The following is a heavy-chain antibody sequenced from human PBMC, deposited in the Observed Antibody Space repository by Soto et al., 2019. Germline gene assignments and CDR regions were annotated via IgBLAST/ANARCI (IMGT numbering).Heavy chain of an antibody. Sequence: QLVESGGGLVKPGGSLRLACAASGFTFTNVWMSWVRQAPGKGPEWVGRIKSKADGGTIDYAAPVKDRFTISRDDSKNTLYLQMNSLKTEDTAVYYCTALRDFDSWGQGTLVTVSS. CDR2: IKSKADGGTI. J-gene: IGHJ4*02. CDR1: GFTFTNVW. CDR3: TALRDFDS. D-gene: IGHD2-15*01. V-gene: IGHV3-15*01.